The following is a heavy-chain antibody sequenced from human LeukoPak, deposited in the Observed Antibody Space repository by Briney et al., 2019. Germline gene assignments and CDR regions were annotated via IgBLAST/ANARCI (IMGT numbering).Heavy chain of an antibody. D-gene: IGHD6-19*01. CDR3: AKDQESSGWDY. CDR2: ISYDGSNK. V-gene: IGHV3-30*18. J-gene: IGHJ4*02. Sequence: GRSLRLSCAASGFTFSSYGMHWVRQAPGKGLEWVAVISYDGSNKYYADSVKCRFTISRDNSQNTLYLQMNSLRAEDTAVYYCAKDQESSGWDYWGQGTLVTVSS. CDR1: GFTFSSYG.